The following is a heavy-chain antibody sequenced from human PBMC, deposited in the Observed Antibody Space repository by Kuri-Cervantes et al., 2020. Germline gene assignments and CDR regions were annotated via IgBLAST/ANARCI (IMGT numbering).Heavy chain of an antibody. Sequence: GSLRLSCTVSGGSISSYYWSWIRQPPGKGLEWIGYIYYSGSTNYNPSLKSRVTISVDTSKNQFSLKLSSATAVDTAVYYCARVLGNWFDPWGQGTLVTVSS. CDR2: IYYSGST. J-gene: IGHJ5*02. CDR1: GGSISSYY. CDR3: ARVLGNWFDP. D-gene: IGHD3-16*01. V-gene: IGHV4-59*01.